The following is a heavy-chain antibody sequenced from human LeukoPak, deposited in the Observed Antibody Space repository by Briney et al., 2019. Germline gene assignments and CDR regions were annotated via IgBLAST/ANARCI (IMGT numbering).Heavy chain of an antibody. CDR2: IYYSGST. V-gene: IGHV4-30-4*08. D-gene: IGHD2-2*01. J-gene: IGHJ4*02. CDR3: ARGIVVVPAAAYYFDY. Sequence: SQTLSLTCTVSGGSISSGDYYWNWIRQPPGKGLEWIGYIYYSGSTYYNPSLKSRVTISVDTSKNQFSLKLSSVTAADTAVYYCARGIVVVPAAAYYFDYWGQGTLVTVSS. CDR1: GGSISSGDYY.